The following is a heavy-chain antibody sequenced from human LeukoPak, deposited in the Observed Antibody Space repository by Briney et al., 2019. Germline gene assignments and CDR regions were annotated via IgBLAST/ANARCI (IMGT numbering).Heavy chain of an antibody. CDR1: GFTFSTYW. V-gene: IGHV3-7*01. CDR3: ARTDVVARSTPDY. J-gene: IGHJ4*02. Sequence: GGSLRLSCAGSGFTFSTYWMIWLRHAPGKGLEWVANIKQDGSEKYYVDSVKGRFTISRDNAKSSLYLQMNSLRVEDTAVYYCARTDVVARSTPDYWGQGTLVTVSS. D-gene: IGHD6-6*01. CDR2: IKQDGSEK.